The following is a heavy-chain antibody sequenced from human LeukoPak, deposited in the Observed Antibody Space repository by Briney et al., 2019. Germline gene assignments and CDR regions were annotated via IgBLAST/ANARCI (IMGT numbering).Heavy chain of an antibody. J-gene: IGHJ3*01. D-gene: IGHD5-24*01. CDR3: ATERWLQY. V-gene: IGHV1-69*13. CDR2: ITPIFGTA. CDR1: GYIFTSYG. Sequence: ASVKVSCKASGYIFTSYGISWVRQAPGQGLEWMGGITPIFGTANYAQKFQGRVTITAAESTSTAYLELRSLTSEDTAVYFCATERWLQYWGQGTMVTVSS.